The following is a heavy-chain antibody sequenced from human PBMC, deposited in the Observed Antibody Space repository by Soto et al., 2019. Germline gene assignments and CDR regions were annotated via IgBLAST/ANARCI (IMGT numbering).Heavy chain of an antibody. CDR1: GGSISSYY. CDR3: ARHAKSSWSLNYYYYYYMDV. V-gene: IGHV4-59*08. D-gene: IGHD6-13*01. Sequence: SETLSLTCTVSGGSISSYYWSWIRQPPGKGLEWIGYIYYSGSTNYNPSLKSRVTISVETSKNQFSLKLSSVTAADTAVYYCARHAKSSWSLNYYYYYYMDVWGKGTTVTVSS. CDR2: IYYSGST. J-gene: IGHJ6*03.